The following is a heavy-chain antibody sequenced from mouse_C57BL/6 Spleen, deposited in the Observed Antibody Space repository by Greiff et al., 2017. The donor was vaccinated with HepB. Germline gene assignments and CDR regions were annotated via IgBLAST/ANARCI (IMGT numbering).Heavy chain of an antibody. D-gene: IGHD1-1*01. V-gene: IGHV1-64*01. Sequence: VKLMESGAELVKPGASVKLSCKASGYTFTSYWMHWVKQRPGQGLEWIGMIHPNSGSTNYNEKFKSKATLTVDKSSSTAYMQLSSLTSEDSAVYYCAKEFITTVVYFDYWGQGTTLTVSS. CDR1: GYTFTSYW. CDR3: AKEFITTVVYFDY. CDR2: IHPNSGST. J-gene: IGHJ2*01.